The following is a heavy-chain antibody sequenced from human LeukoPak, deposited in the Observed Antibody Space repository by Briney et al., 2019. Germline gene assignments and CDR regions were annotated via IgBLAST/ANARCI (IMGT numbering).Heavy chain of an antibody. Sequence: SETLSLTCSFSIVPIKNYYWNWIRQSPGKGLQWIGYIYYTGSTDYNFSLKSRVTISLDTSENHFSLSLSSVTAADSALYFCASSRGPSSSWSFDSWGQGILVTASS. CDR3: ASSRGPSSSWSFDS. V-gene: IGHV4-59*01. J-gene: IGHJ4*02. CDR1: IVPIKNYY. D-gene: IGHD6-13*01. CDR2: IYYTGST.